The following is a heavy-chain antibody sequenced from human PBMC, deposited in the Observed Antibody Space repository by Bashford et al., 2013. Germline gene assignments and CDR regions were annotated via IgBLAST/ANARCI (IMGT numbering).Heavy chain of an antibody. CDR3: ARDGPVVGVWNAFDV. CDR1: GYTFTSYD. J-gene: IGHJ3*01. D-gene: IGHD1-26*01. V-gene: IGHV1-8*02. Sequence: ASVKVSCKASGYTFTSYDINWVRQATGQGLEWMGWMNPNSGNTGYAQKFQGRVTMTRDTSISTAYMELSSLRSDDTAVYFCARDGPVVGVWNAFDVWAKGQWSPSPQ. CDR2: MNPNSGNT.